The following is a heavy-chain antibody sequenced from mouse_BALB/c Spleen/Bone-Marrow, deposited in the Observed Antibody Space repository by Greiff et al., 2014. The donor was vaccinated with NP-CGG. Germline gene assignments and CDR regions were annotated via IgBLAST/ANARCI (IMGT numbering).Heavy chain of an antibody. Sequence: QVQLKQSGAELVRPGSSVKISCKASGYTFTSYWMNWVKQRPGQGLEWIGQIYPGDGDTNYNENFRGKATLTADTSSSTAYMQLSSLTSEDSAVYFCARWAIADAWDYWGQGTSVTVSS. V-gene: IGHV1-80*01. CDR1: GYTFTSYW. J-gene: IGHJ4*01. CDR2: IYPGDGDT. CDR3: ARWAIADAWDY.